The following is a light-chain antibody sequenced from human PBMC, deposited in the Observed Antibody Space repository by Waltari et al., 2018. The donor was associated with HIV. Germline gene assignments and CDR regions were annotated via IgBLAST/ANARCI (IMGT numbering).Light chain of an antibody. Sequence: QSALTQPPSASGSLGPSVTISCTGSSSDLRAYDSVSWFQQHPRSAPKLLLYEVTRRPSTVSDRFSGSRSGSTAFLTVAGLQPDDEATYFCSSYGDSLRVLFGGGTNVTVL. V-gene: IGLV2-8*01. CDR2: EVT. CDR1: SSDLRAYDS. CDR3: SSYGDSLRVL. J-gene: IGLJ3*02.